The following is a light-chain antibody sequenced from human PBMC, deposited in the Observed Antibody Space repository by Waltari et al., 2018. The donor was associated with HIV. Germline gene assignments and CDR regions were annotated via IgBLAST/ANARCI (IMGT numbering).Light chain of an antibody. CDR2: DAS. Sequence: EVVMTQSPATLSVSPGERVTLSCRASQSVSSNLAWYQQTPGQAPRLLIYDASTRASGVPARFSGSGSGTDFTLTITSLQSEDFAVYYCQQYNNWPPWTFSQGTRVQIK. CDR3: QQYNNWPPWT. J-gene: IGKJ1*01. CDR1: QSVSSN. V-gene: IGKV3-15*01.